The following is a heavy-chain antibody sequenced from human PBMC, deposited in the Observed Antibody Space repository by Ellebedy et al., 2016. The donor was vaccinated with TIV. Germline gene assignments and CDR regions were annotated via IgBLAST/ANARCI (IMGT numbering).Heavy chain of an antibody. D-gene: IGHD1-14*01. Sequence: GESLKISCQGSAYSFINYWIVWVRQMPGRGLEWIGIIDLSDSDTRYSPSFQGQFTLSPDRSVTTAYLHFNSLKPSDTAVYYCAKLGHRTTPDDSWGQGTLVTVSS. J-gene: IGHJ4*02. V-gene: IGHV5-51*01. CDR3: AKLGHRTTPDDS. CDR1: AYSFINYW. CDR2: IDLSDSDT.